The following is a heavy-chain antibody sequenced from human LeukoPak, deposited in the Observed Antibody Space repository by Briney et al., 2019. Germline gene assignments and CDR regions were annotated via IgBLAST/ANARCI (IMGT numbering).Heavy chain of an antibody. CDR2: IYTSGTT. D-gene: IGHD3-3*02. V-gene: IGHV4-4*07. CDR3: ARGGQPHHFDY. J-gene: IGHJ4*02. Sequence: PSETLSLTCTDSGGSISGYYWNWIRQPAGKGLEWIGRIYTSGTTNYNPSLKSRVTMSVDTSRNHFSLKLSSVTAADTAVYYCARGGQPHHFDYWGQGTLVTVSS. CDR1: GGSISGYY.